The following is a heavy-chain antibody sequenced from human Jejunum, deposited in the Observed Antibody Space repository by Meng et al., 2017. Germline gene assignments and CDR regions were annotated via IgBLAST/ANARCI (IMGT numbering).Heavy chain of an antibody. Sequence: VQLVGSGGEMKKPGASVQVSCKASGYSFTTYAIHWVRQAPGQGLEWMGWINVDTGDTRYSQKFQGRLTITRDTSASTAYLELSSLTSEDTAVYYCARSTVGTTTLDYWGQGTLVTVSS. V-gene: IGHV1-3*01. CDR3: ARSTVGTTTLDY. J-gene: IGHJ4*02. CDR2: INVDTGDT. CDR1: GYSFTTYA. D-gene: IGHD1-26*01.